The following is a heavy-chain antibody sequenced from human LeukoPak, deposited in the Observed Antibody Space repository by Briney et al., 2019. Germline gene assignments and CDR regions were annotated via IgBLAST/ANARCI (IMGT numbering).Heavy chain of an antibody. CDR3: ARDCIGCHGFDY. J-gene: IGHJ4*02. D-gene: IGHD2-15*01. CDR2: VSAYGDNT. CDR1: GYTFTNYG. Sequence: ASVKVSCKASGYTFTNYGITWVRQAPRQGLEWMGWVSAYGDNTNYVQKIQGRVTMTTDTSTSTAYMELRSLRSDDTAVYYCARDCIGCHGFDYWGQGTLVTVSS. V-gene: IGHV1-18*01.